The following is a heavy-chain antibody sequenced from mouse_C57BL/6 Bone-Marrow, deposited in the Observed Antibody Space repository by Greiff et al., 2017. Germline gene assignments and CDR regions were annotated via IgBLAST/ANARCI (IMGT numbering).Heavy chain of an antibody. Sequence: VQLQQSGAELVRPGASVKLSCTASGFNIKDDYMHWVKQTPEQGLEWIGWIDPENGDTEYASKFQGKATITADTTSNTAYLQLSSLTSEDTAVYYCTTGYFDVWGTGTTVTVSS. V-gene: IGHV14-4*01. CDR1: GFNIKDDY. CDR3: TTGYFDV. CDR2: IDPENGDT. J-gene: IGHJ1*03.